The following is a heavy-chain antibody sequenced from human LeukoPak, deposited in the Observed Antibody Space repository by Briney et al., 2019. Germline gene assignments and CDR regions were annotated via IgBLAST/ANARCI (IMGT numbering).Heavy chain of an antibody. CDR2: IIPIFGTA. D-gene: IGHD5-18*01. Sequence: SVKVSCKASGGTFSTYGISWVQQAPGQGLEWMGRIIPIFGTANYAQKFQGRVTITADKSTSTAYMELSSLRSEDTAVYYCARGYSYGDGGCFDPWGQGTLVTVSS. V-gene: IGHV1-69*06. CDR3: ARGYSYGDGGCFDP. CDR1: GGTFSTYG. J-gene: IGHJ5*02.